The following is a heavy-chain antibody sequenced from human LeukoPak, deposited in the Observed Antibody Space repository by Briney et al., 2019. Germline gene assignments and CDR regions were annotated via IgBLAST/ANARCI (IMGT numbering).Heavy chain of an antibody. CDR3: ARTYSSAWYFDY. Sequence: PGGSLRLSCAASGFTFSTYSMNWVRQAPGKGLEWVSSISSSSPYIYYADSVKGRFTISRDHAKNSLYLQMNSLRAEDTAVYYCARTYSSAWYFDYWGQGTLVTVSS. CDR1: GFTFSTYS. CDR2: ISSSSPYI. D-gene: IGHD6-19*01. V-gene: IGHV3-21*01. J-gene: IGHJ4*02.